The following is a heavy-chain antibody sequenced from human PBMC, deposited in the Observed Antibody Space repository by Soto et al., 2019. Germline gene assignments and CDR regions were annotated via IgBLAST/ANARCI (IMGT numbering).Heavy chain of an antibody. J-gene: IGHJ5*02. V-gene: IGHV4-39*01. Sequence: QLQLQESGPGLVRPSETLSLTCTVSGGSINDFAYYWGWIRQPPGKGLEWIGTVYYNENTYYNPSLKSRVTISVDTAMNQFSLNLRSVTAADTAMYFCARRERYYGSPGWFDPWGQGTLVTVSS. CDR2: VYYNENT. CDR3: ARRERYYGSPGWFDP. D-gene: IGHD3-16*01. CDR1: GGSINDFAYY.